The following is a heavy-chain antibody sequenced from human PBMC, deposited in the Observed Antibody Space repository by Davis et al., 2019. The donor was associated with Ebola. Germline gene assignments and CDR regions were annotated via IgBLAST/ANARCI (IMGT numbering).Heavy chain of an antibody. Sequence: GESLKISCAASGFTFSNYWMHWVRQAPGKGLVWVSRINSDESVTRYADSVKGRFTISRDNAKNMVFLQMNSVRDEDTAVYYCARRGVVTPLFTFYFDYWGQGTLVTVSS. D-gene: IGHD4-23*01. J-gene: IGHJ4*02. CDR1: GFTFSNYW. V-gene: IGHV3-74*01. CDR3: ARRGVVTPLFTFYFDY. CDR2: INSDESVT.